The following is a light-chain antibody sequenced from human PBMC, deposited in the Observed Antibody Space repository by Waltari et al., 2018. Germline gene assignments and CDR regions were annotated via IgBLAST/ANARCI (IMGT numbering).Light chain of an antibody. Sequence: QSALTQPASVSESPGQSITISCTGTRSDVGGYDYVSWYQQHPGKAPKLMIYDVTKRPSGVSNRFSGSKSGNTASLTISGLQAEDEADYYCSSYTSSNTEVFGGGTRLTVL. CDR2: DVT. CDR1: RSDVGGYDY. CDR3: SSYTSSNTEV. V-gene: IGLV2-14*01. J-gene: IGLJ2*01.